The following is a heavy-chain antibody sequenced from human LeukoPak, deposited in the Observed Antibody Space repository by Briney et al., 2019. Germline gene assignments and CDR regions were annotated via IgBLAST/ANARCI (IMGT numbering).Heavy chain of an antibody. Sequence: GGPLRLSCAAPGFTFSSYGMSWVRQAPGKGVEWVSAISGSGGSTYYADSVKGRFTISRDNSKNTLYLQMNSLRAEDTAIYYCATYRQVLLPFESWGQGTLVTVSS. CDR2: ISGSGGST. D-gene: IGHD2-8*02. CDR3: ATYRQVLLPFES. J-gene: IGHJ4*02. CDR1: GFTFSSYG. V-gene: IGHV3-23*01.